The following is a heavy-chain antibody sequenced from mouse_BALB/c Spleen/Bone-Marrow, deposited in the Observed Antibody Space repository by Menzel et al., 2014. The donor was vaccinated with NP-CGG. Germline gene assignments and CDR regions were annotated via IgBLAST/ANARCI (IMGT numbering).Heavy chain of an antibody. D-gene: IGHD1-3*01. J-gene: IGHJ4*01. CDR3: ARDTDSDNPYALDY. Sequence: QVQLKESGPGLVAPSQSLSITCTVSGFSLTSYGVHWVRQPPGKGLEWLGVIWGGGNTNYNSALMSGLNINKDSSKNQVFLKMNSLQSDDTAMYYCARDTDSDNPYALDYWGQGTSVTVSS. CDR2: IWGGGNT. CDR1: GFSLTSYG. V-gene: IGHV2-9*02.